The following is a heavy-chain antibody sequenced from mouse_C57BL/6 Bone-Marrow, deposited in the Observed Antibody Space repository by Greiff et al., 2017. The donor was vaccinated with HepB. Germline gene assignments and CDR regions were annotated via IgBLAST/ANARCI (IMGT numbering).Heavy chain of an antibody. CDR2: ISSGSSTI. V-gene: IGHV5-17*01. J-gene: IGHJ2*01. D-gene: IGHD2-5*01. Sequence: EVKLVESGGGLVKPGGSLKLSCAASGFTFSDYGMHWVRQAPEKGLEWVAYISSGSSTIYYADTVKGRFTISRDNAKNTLFLQMTSLRSEDTAMYYCARRAYYSNSFDYWGQGTTLTVSS. CDR1: GFTFSDYG. CDR3: ARRAYYSNSFDY.